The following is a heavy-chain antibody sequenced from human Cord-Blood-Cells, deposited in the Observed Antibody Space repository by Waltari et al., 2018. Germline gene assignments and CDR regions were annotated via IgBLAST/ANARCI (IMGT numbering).Heavy chain of an antibody. CDR2: INAGNGNT. V-gene: IGHV1-3*01. J-gene: IGHJ6*03. Sequence: QVQLVQSGAEVKKPGASVKVSCKASGYTFTSYAMHWVRQAPGQRLEWMGWINAGNGNTKDSQKFQGIVTITRDTSASTAYMELSSLRSEDTAVYYCARDEYSSSYYYYYMDVWGKGTTVTVSS. D-gene: IGHD6-6*01. CDR1: GYTFTSYA. CDR3: ARDEYSSSYYYYYMDV.